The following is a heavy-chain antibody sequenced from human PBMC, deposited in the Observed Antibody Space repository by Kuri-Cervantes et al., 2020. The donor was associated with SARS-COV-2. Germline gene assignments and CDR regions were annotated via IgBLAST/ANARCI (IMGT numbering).Heavy chain of an antibody. V-gene: IGHV4-39*01. J-gene: IGHJ4*02. D-gene: IGHD6-19*01. CDR3: ARLAYTSGWYGGHFDY. CDR2: IYHSGST. CDR1: GGSISSGDCY. Sequence: GSLRLSCTVSGGSISSGDCYWSWIRQPPGKGLEWIGSIYHSGSTYYNPSLKSRVTISVDTSKNQFSLKLNSVTAADSALYYCARLAYTSGWYGGHFDYWGQGTLVTVSS.